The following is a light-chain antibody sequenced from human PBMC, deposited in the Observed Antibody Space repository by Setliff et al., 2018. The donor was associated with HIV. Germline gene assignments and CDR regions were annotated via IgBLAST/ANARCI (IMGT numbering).Light chain of an antibody. CDR2: DVS. Sequence: QSVLTQPASVSGSPGQSITISCTGTSSDIGGYNYVSWYQQHSGKAPKLMVYDVSQRPSGVSNRFSGSKSGNTASLTISGLQAEDEADYYCSSFAGSNNVFGTGTKVTVL. V-gene: IGLV2-14*01. J-gene: IGLJ1*01. CDR3: SSFAGSNNV. CDR1: SSDIGGYNY.